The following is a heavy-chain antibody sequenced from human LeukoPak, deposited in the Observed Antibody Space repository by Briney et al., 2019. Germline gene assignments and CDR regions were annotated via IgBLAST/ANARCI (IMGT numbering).Heavy chain of an antibody. Sequence: ASVKVSCKASGYTFTGYYMHWVRQAPGQGLEWMGWINPNSGGTNYAQKFQGRVTMTRDTSISTAYMELSRLRSDDTAVYYCARLGLRYFDWLTDYFDYWGQGTLVTVSS. J-gene: IGHJ4*02. CDR1: GYTFTGYY. CDR2: INPNSGGT. V-gene: IGHV1-2*02. D-gene: IGHD3-9*01. CDR3: ARLGLRYFDWLTDYFDY.